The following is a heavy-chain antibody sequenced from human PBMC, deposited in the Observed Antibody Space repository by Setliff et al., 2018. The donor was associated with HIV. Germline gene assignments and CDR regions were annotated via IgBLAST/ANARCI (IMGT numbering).Heavy chain of an antibody. CDR1: GFTLSSYS. Sequence: GGSLRLSCAASGFTLSSYSMNWVRQAPGKGLEWVSYISSSSSYTHYADSVKGRFTISRDNAKNSLYLQMNTLRAEDTAVYFCATRVVVAATLAEYDYWGQGTLVTV. D-gene: IGHD2-15*01. V-gene: IGHV3-21*01. CDR2: ISSSSSYT. J-gene: IGHJ4*02. CDR3: ATRVVVAATLAEYDY.